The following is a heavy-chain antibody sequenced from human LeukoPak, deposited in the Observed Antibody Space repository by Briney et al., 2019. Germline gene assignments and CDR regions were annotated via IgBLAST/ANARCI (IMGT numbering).Heavy chain of an antibody. CDR1: GFTFSTYW. J-gene: IGHJ4*02. D-gene: IGHD4-23*01. V-gene: IGHV3-74*01. CDR3: AREGDYDGNWPLDY. Sequence: GGSLRLSCAASGFTFSTYWMHWVRQAPGKGLVWVSRINSDGSSTSYADSVKGRFTISRDNAKNTLYLQMNSLRAEDTAVYYCAREGDYDGNWPLDYWGQGTLVTVSS. CDR2: INSDGSST.